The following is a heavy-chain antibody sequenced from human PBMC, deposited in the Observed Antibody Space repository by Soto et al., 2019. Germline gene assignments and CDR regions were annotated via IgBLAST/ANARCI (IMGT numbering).Heavy chain of an antibody. D-gene: IGHD2-2*01. CDR3: AKGGGEYQLLRDY. J-gene: IGHJ4*02. V-gene: IGHV3-23*01. CDR1: GFTFSSYA. Sequence: EVQLLESGGGLVQPGGSMRLSCAASGFTFSSYAMSWVRQAPGKGLEWVSAISGSGGSTYYADSVKGRFTISRDNSKTTRYMQMYSLSAEETAVYYCAKGGGEYQLLRDYWGQGTLVTVSS. CDR2: ISGSGGST.